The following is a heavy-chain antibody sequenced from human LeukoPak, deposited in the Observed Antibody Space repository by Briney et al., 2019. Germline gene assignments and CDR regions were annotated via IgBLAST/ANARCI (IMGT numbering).Heavy chain of an antibody. J-gene: IGHJ4*02. CDR2: TNTDGSYS. CDR3: AKAMSGIVGAPTIGY. CDR1: GFTFSYFW. V-gene: IGHV3-74*01. D-gene: IGHD1-26*01. Sequence: QTGESLRLSCAASGFTFSYFWMHWFRQTPGKGLVWVSCTNTDGSYSSYADSVKGRFTISRDNVRNTLYLQMSSLRAEDTAVYYCAKAMSGIVGAPTIGYWGQGTLVTVSS.